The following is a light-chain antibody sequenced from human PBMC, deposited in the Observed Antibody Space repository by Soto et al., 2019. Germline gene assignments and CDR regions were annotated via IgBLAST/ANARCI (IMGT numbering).Light chain of an antibody. Sequence: EIVLTQSPATLSLSPGERATLSCRASQSVSRYLAWYQQKPGQAPRLLIYDASNRATGIPARFSGSGSGTDFTLTISSLEAEDFAVYYCQQRSNCPLTFGGGTKVEIK. V-gene: IGKV3-11*01. CDR1: QSVSRY. CDR3: QQRSNCPLT. J-gene: IGKJ4*01. CDR2: DAS.